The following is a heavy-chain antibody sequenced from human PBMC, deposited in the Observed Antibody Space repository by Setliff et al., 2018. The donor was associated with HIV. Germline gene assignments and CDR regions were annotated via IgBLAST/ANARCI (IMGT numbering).Heavy chain of an antibody. J-gene: IGHJ4*02. CDR1: GGSISSDDYY. CDR3: ARRIYGNNPYFDY. V-gene: IGHV4-39*07. CDR2: IYHNGIT. D-gene: IGHD4-17*01. Sequence: SETLSLTCTVSGGSISSDDYYWGWIRQPPGKGLEWIGSIYHNGITYYNPSLKSRVTISVDTSQNQFSLKLSSVTAADTAIYYCARRIYGNNPYFDYWSQGTLVTVSS.